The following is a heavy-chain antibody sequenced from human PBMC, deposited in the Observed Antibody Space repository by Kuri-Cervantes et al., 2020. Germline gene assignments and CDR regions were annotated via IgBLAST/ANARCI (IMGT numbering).Heavy chain of an antibody. CDR3: ARHAPSAAGTRKPFFDY. D-gene: IGHD6-13*01. V-gene: IGHV4-59*08. J-gene: IGHJ4*02. CDR1: GGSISSYY. Sequence: SETLSLTCTVSGGSISSYYWSWIRQPPGKGLEWIGYIYYSGSTNYNPSLKSRVTISVDTSKNQFSLKLSSVTAADTAVYYCARHAPSAAGTRKPFFDYWGQGTLVTVSS. CDR2: IYYSGST.